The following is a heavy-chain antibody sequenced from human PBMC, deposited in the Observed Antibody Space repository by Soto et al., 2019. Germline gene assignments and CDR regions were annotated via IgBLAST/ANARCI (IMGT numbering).Heavy chain of an antibody. V-gene: IGHV1-69*01. Sequence: QVQLVQSGAEVKKPGSSVKVSCKASGGTFSSYAISWVRQAPGQGLEWMGGIIPIFGTANYAQKFQGRVTITADESTSTAYMELNSLRSEDTAVYYCAIWEWELLALTYYYYGMDVWGQGTTVTVSS. CDR1: GGTFSSYA. CDR2: IIPIFGTA. J-gene: IGHJ6*02. CDR3: AIWEWELLALTYYYYGMDV. D-gene: IGHD1-26*01.